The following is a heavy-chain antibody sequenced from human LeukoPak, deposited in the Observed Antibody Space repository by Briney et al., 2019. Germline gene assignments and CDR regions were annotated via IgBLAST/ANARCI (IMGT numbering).Heavy chain of an antibody. CDR3: ARSSPTYHFDSSGYYYGDY. V-gene: IGHV1-2*06. J-gene: IGHJ4*02. D-gene: IGHD3-22*01. CDR2: INPNTGVT. Sequence: ASVKVSCKASAYSFTDYYIHWVRQAPGQGLEWMGRINPNTGVTDYAQIFKGRVTMTRDTSISTAYMELSRLGSDDTAVYYCARSSPTYHFDSSGYYYGDYWGQGTLVTVSS. CDR1: AYSFTDYY.